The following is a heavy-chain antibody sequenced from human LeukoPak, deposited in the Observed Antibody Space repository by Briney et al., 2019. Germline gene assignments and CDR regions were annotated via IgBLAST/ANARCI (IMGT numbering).Heavy chain of an antibody. CDR3: AKDLIAVAGPEYFQH. Sequence: GGSLRLSCAASGFTFSSYAMSWVRQAPGEGLEWVSAISGSGGSTYYADSVKGRFTISRDNSKNTLYLQMNSLRAEDTAVYYCAKDLIAVAGPEYFQHWGQGTLVTVSS. J-gene: IGHJ1*01. D-gene: IGHD6-19*01. V-gene: IGHV3-23*01. CDR1: GFTFSSYA. CDR2: ISGSGGST.